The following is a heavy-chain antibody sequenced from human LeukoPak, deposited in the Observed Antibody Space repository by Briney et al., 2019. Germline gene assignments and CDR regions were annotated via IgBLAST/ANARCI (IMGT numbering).Heavy chain of an antibody. CDR1: GGSNSTYY. D-gene: IGHD2-15*01. J-gene: IGHJ4*02. CDR3: VRPAQSNWWVYFNY. CDR2: LHTSGGT. Sequence: SETLSLTCTVSGGSNSTYYWTWIRQRPGKGLEWIGYLHTSGGTNYNPSLKSRVTMSVDTSKKQFSLRLSSVTAADTAVYYCVRPAQSNWWVYFNYWGQGTVVTVSS. V-gene: IGHV4-4*09.